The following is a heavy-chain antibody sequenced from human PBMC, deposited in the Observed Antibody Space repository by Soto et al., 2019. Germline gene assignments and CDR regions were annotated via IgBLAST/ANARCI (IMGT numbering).Heavy chain of an antibody. V-gene: IGHV1-18*01. D-gene: IGHD3-16*01. CDR1: GYTFTSNG. CDR2: INPYNGNT. CDR3: ARDWFGIDY. J-gene: IGHJ4*02. Sequence: QVQLVQSGAEVKKPGASVKVSCKASGYTFTSNGISGVRQAPGQGLEWMGWINPYNGNTNYAQKLQGRVTMTTDTSTNTAYIELRSLRSDDTAVYYCARDWFGIDYWGQGTLVTVSS.